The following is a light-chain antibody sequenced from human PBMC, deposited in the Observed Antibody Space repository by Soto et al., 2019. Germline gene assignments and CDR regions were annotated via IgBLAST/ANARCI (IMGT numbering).Light chain of an antibody. Sequence: LVTTQTPLSLSVTPGQPSSISCKSSQSLLHSDGKTYLYWYLQKQGQPPQXLIYEVSNRFSGVPDRFSGSGSGTDGTLKISRVEAEDGGVYYGMQRIQLTWTFGQGTKVDIK. CDR3: MQRIQLTWT. V-gene: IGKV2D-29*01. CDR1: QSLLHSDGKTY. J-gene: IGKJ1*01. CDR2: EVS.